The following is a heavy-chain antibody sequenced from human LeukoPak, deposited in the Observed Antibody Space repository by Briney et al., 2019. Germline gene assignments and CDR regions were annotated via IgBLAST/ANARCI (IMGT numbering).Heavy chain of an antibody. CDR1: GGSISSYY. D-gene: IGHD3-10*01. CDR2: IYYSGST. V-gene: IGHV4-59*01. J-gene: IGHJ4*02. Sequence: SETLSLTCTVSGGSISSYYWSWIRQPPGKGLEWIGYIYYSGSTNYNPSLKRRVTISVDTSKNQFSLKLSSVTAADTAVYYCARDRNRGDFDYWGQGTLVTVSS. CDR3: ARDRNRGDFDY.